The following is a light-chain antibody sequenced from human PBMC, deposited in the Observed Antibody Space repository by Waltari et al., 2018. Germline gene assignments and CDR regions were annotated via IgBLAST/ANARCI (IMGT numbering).Light chain of an antibody. CDR2: GAS. CDR3: QQYGRSPLT. J-gene: IGKJ4*01. CDR1: QSVSSNF. Sequence: EIVLTQSPANLSLSPGDRATLSCRASQSVSSNFLAWYQQKPGQAPRLLIYGASSRATGIPDKFSGSGSGTDFTLTINRLEPEDFAVYYCQQYGRSPLTFGGGTKVEIK. V-gene: IGKV3-20*01.